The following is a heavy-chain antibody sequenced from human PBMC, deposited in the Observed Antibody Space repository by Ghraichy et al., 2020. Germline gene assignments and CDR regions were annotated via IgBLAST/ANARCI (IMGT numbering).Heavy chain of an antibody. J-gene: IGHJ5*02. CDR1: GFSLSNARMG. V-gene: IGHV2-26*01. Sequence: SGPTLVKPTETLTLTCTVSGFSLSNARMGVSWIRQPPGKALEWLAHIFSNDGKSYSTSLKSRLTISKDTSKSQVVLTMTNMDPVDTATYYCARISNSGYFRLFDPWGQGTLVTVSS. D-gene: IGHD5-12*01. CDR2: IFSNDGK. CDR3: ARISNSGYFRLFDP.